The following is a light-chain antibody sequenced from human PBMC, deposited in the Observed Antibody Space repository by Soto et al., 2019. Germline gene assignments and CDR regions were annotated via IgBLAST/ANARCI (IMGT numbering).Light chain of an antibody. CDR1: QGIYNY. CDR3: QKWNSAPFT. V-gene: IGKV1-27*01. Sequence: DTQMTQSPSSLSASVGDRVTITCRASQGIYNYLAWYQQKPGKVPKILIYAASSFVSGVPSRFSGRGSGKDFTLTIGSLQPEDVATYYFQKWNSAPFTFGPGTKVDIK. J-gene: IGKJ3*01. CDR2: AAS.